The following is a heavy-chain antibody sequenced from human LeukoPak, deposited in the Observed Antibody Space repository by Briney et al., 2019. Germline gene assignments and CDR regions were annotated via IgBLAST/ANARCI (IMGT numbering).Heavy chain of an antibody. CDR3: AKDPPHVSWLFDY. Sequence: GGSLRLSCAASGFTFSSYAMSWVRQAPGKGLEWVSAITNSGGTTYYADSVKGRFTISRDNSKNTLYLQMNSLRAEDTAVYYGAKDPPHVSWLFDYWGQGTLVTVSS. CDR1: GFTFSSYA. D-gene: IGHD3-16*01. CDR2: ITNSGGTT. V-gene: IGHV3-23*01. J-gene: IGHJ4*02.